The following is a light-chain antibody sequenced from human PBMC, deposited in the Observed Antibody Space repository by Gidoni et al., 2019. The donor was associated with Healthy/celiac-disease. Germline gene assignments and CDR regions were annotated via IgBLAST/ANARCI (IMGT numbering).Light chain of an antibody. CDR1: QSISSY. Sequence: DIVLTQSPATLSLSPGERATLSCRASQSISSYLAWYQQKPGQAPMLLIYDASNRATGIPARLSGSGYGTDFYLTISSLEHEDFEVYYCQQSSKWNTFGGGTKVEIK. CDR2: DAS. V-gene: IGKV3-11*01. J-gene: IGKJ4*01. CDR3: QQSSKWNT.